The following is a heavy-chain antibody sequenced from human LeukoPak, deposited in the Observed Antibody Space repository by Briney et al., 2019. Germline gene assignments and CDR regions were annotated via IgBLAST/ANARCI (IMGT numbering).Heavy chain of an antibody. Sequence: SQTLSLTCTVSGDSISSGGYYWSWMRQPPGKGLEWIGYIYHSGSTYYNPSLKSRVTISVDRSKNQFSLKLNSVTAADTAVYYCARGLMVESGGWFDPWGQGTLVIVSS. D-gene: IGHD2-8*01. J-gene: IGHJ5*02. CDR2: IYHSGST. CDR3: ARGLMVESGGWFDP. CDR1: GDSISSGGYY. V-gene: IGHV4-30-2*01.